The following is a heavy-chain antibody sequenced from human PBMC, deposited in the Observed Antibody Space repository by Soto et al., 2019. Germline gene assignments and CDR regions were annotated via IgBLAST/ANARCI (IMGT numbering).Heavy chain of an antibody. D-gene: IGHD5-12*01. J-gene: IGHJ4*02. V-gene: IGHV3-7*01. CDR2: IKPDGSEK. CDR3: ARDAAPYSGYEYPDY. Sequence: EVQLVESGGGLVQPGGSLRLSCAASGFTFSSYWMSWVRQAPGKGLAWVANIKPDGSEKYYVDSVKGRYTISSDNAKNSLYLQMNSLRAEDTAVYYCARDAAPYSGYEYPDYWGQGTLVTVSS. CDR1: GFTFSSYW.